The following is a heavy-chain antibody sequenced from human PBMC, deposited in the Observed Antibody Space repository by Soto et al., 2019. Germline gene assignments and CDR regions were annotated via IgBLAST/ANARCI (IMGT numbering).Heavy chain of an antibody. CDR1: GFTVSSNY. CDR2: IYSGGST. Sequence: GGSLRLSCAASGFTVSSNYMSWVRQAPGKGLEWVSVIYSGGSTYYADSVKGRFTISRHNSKKTLYLQMNSLRAEDTAVYYCARVIEYSSSSGFDPWGQGTLVTVSS. V-gene: IGHV3-53*04. J-gene: IGHJ5*02. D-gene: IGHD6-6*01. CDR3: ARVIEYSSSSGFDP.